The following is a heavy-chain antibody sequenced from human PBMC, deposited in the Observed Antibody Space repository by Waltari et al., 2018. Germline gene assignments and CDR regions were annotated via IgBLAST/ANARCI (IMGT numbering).Heavy chain of an antibody. CDR3: AKDVDPYDPQGGFDY. J-gene: IGHJ4*02. Sequence: EVQLLESGGGLVQPGGSLRLSCAASGFTFSSYAMSWVRQAPGKGLEWVSAISGSGGSTSYAASVKGRFTISRDNSKNTLYLQMNSLRAEDTAVYYCAKDVDPYDPQGGFDYWGQGTLVTVSS. V-gene: IGHV3-23*01. D-gene: IGHD3-22*01. CDR2: ISGSGGST. CDR1: GFTFSSYA.